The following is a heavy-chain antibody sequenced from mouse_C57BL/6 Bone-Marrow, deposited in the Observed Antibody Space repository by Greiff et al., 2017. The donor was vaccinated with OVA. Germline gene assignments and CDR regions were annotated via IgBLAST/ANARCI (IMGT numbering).Heavy chain of an antibody. V-gene: IGHV1-63*01. CDR3: ARERDYDGSSSPFAY. Sequence: QVQLQQSGAELVRPGTSVKMSCTASGYTFTNYCIGWAKQRPGHGLEWIGDIYPGGGYTNYNEKFKGKATLTADKSSSTAYMQFSSLTSGDSAIDDGARERDYDGSSSPFAYWGQGTLVTVSA. CDR1: GYTFTNYC. D-gene: IGHD1-1*01. CDR2: IYPGGGYT. J-gene: IGHJ3*01.